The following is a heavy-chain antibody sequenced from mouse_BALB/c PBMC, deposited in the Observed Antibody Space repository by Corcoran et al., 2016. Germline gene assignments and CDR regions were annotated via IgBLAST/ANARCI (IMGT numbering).Heavy chain of an antibody. CDR3: ARGGYGNYDYAMDY. J-gene: IGHJ4*01. CDR1: GYTFTSYV. V-gene: IGHV1S136*01. CDR2: INPYNDGT. D-gene: IGHD2-10*02. Sequence: EVQLQQSGPELVKPGASVKMSCKASGYTFTSYVMHWVKQKPGQGLEWIGYINPYNDGTKYNEKFKGKATLTSDKSSSTAYMELHSLTSEDSAVYYCARGGYGNYDYAMDYWGQGTSVTVSS.